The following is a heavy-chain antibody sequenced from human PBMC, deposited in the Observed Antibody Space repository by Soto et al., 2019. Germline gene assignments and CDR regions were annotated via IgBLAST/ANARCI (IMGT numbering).Heavy chain of an antibody. CDR1: GYTFTSYA. J-gene: IGHJ5*02. CDR2: INAGNGNT. D-gene: IGHD2-2*01. V-gene: IGHV1-3*01. Sequence: ASVKVSCKASGYTFTSYAMHWVRQAPGQRLEWMGWINAGNGNTKYSQKFQGRVTITRDTSASTAYMELSSLRSEDTAVYYCARGRYCSRTSCSFYNWFDPWGQGTLVTVSS. CDR3: ARGRYCSRTSCSFYNWFDP.